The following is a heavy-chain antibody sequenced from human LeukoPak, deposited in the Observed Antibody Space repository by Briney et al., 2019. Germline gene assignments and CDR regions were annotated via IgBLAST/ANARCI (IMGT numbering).Heavy chain of an antibody. CDR1: GFTFSNYA. Sequence: GGSLRPSCAASGFTFSNYAMSWVRQPPGKGLEWVANINEDGSATFYADSVKGRLTISRDNAKKSLFLQMNSLRAEDSAVYYCARAHVPNFWGQGTLVTVSS. CDR2: INEDGSAT. V-gene: IGHV3-7*01. CDR3: ARAHVPNF. J-gene: IGHJ4*02.